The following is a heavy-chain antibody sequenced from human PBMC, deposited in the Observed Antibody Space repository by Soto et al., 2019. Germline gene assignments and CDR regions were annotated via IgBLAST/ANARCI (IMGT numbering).Heavy chain of an antibody. D-gene: IGHD6-19*01. Sequence: QVQLRESGPGLVKPPETLSLTCTVSVGSVTNNNYFWTWIRQSPGKGLEYIGYIYDNGRTNYNPSLKSRVTISVDTSKNQFSLKLTSVTAADTAVYFCARYVRIVAGLTRAFDVWGQGTTVTVS. J-gene: IGHJ3*01. V-gene: IGHV4-61*01. CDR2: IYDNGRT. CDR3: ARYVRIVAGLTRAFDV. CDR1: VGSVTNNNYF.